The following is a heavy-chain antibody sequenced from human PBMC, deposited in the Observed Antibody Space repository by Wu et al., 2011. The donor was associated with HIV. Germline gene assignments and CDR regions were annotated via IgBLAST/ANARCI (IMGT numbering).Heavy chain of an antibody. J-gene: IGHJ6*03. CDR2: IYYSGST. V-gene: IGHV4-59*11. CDR1: GGSISSHY. Sequence: QVQLQESGPGLVKPSETLSLTCTVSGGSISSHYWSWIRQPPGKGLEWIGYIYYSGSTNYNPSLKSRVTISVDTSKNQFSLKLSSVTAADTAVYYCARSALPRSYYYYYYMDVWGKGTTVTVSS. CDR3: ARSALPRSYYYYYYMDV. D-gene: IGHD1-26*01.